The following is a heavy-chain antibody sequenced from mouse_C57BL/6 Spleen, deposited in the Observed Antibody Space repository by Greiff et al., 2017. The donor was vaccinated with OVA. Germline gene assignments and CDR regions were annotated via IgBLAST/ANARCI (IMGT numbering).Heavy chain of an antibody. CDR2: IWSGGST. D-gene: IGHD3-3*01. Sequence: VKLVESGPGLVQPSQSLSITCTVSGFSLTSYGVHWVRQSPGKGLEWLGVIWSGGSTDYNAAFISRLSISKDNSKSQVFFKMNSLQADDTAIYYCARNKKRAGVAMDYWGQGTSVTVSS. V-gene: IGHV2-2*01. J-gene: IGHJ4*01. CDR3: ARNKKRAGVAMDY. CDR1: GFSLTSYG.